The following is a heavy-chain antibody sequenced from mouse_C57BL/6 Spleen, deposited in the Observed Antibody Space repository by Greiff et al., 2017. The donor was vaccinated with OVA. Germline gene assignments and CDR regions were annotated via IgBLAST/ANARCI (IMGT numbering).Heavy chain of an antibody. V-gene: IGHV5-17*01. D-gene: IGHD4-1*01. CDR2: ISSGSSTI. Sequence: DVMLVESGGGLVKPGGSLKLSCAASGFTFSDYGMHWVRQAPEKGLEWVAYISSGSSTIYYADTVKGRFTISSDNAKNTLFLQMTSLRSEDTAMYYCARTLTGYFDYWGQGTTLTVSS. CDR1: GFTFSDYG. J-gene: IGHJ2*01. CDR3: ARTLTGYFDY.